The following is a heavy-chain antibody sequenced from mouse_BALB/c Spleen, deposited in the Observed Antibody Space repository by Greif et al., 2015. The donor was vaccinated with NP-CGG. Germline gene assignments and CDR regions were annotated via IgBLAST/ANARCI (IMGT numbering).Heavy chain of an antibody. J-gene: IGHJ4*01. CDR1: GYTFTSYW. V-gene: IGHV1-69*02. CDR2: IYPSDSYT. D-gene: IGHD2-1*01. Sequence: QVQLQQSGAELVRPGASVKLSCKASGYTFTSYWINWVKQRPGQGLEWIGNIYPSDSYTNYNQKFKDKATLTVDKSSSTAYMQLSSPTSEDSAVYYCTPLYYGNYFYYAMDYWGQGTSVPVSS. CDR3: TPLYYGNYFYYAMDY.